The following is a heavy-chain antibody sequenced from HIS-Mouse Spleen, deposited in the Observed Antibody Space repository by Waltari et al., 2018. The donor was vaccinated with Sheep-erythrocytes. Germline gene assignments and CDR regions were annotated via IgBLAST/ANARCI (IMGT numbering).Heavy chain of an antibody. CDR2: ISGSWGRT. CDR3: AKRRAGDGGLDY. J-gene: IGHJ4*02. Sequence: EVQLLESGGGLVQPGGSLRLSCAASGFTFSSYAMSWVRQAPGKGREWVSAISGSWGRTSYADYVKGRFTISRDNSKNTLYLQMNSLRAEDTAVYYCAKRRAGDGGLDYWGQGTLVTVSS. D-gene: IGHD3-16*01. CDR1: GFTFSSYA. V-gene: IGHV3-23*01.